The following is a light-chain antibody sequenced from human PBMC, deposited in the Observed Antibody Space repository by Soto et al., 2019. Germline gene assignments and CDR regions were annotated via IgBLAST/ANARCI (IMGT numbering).Light chain of an antibody. CDR2: DAS. V-gene: IGKV1-5*01. CDR1: QSISDS. Sequence: IQLTQSPSSLSASVGDRVTITCRASQSISDSLAWYQQKPGKAPHLLISDASNFERGVPSRYSGSGSGTEFTLTICSMQPDDFATYYCQQYKGYSRTFGQGTKVDIK. J-gene: IGKJ1*01. CDR3: QQYKGYSRT.